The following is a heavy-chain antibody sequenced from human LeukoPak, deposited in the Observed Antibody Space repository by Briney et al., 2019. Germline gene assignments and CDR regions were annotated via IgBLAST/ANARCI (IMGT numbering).Heavy chain of an antibody. CDR2: IYTSGST. V-gene: IGHV4-4*07. CDR1: GGSISSYY. D-gene: IGHD6-13*01. Sequence: PSETPSLTCTVSGGSISSYYWSWIRQPAGKGLEWIGRIYTSGSTNYNPSLKSRVTMSVDTSKNQFSLKLSSVTAADTAVYYCAREPAGIAAAGTIDYWGQGTLVTVSS. J-gene: IGHJ4*02. CDR3: AREPAGIAAAGTIDY.